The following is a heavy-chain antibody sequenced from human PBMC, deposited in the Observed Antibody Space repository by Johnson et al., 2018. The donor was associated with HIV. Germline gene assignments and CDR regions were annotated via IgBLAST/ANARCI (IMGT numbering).Heavy chain of an antibody. Sequence: QVQLVESGGGVVQPGRSLRLSCAASGFTFGNYGMHWVRQAPGKGLEWVAFIRYDGSNKYYADSVKGRFTVSRDNSKNTLYLQMNSLRAGDTAVYYCARPNFLYENDAFDIWGQGTMVTVSS. CDR2: IRYDGSNK. J-gene: IGHJ3*02. V-gene: IGHV3-33*08. D-gene: IGHD2-2*02. CDR3: ARPNFLYENDAFDI. CDR1: GFTFGNYG.